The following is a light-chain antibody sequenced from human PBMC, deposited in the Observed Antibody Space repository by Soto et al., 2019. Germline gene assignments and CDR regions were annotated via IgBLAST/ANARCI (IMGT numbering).Light chain of an antibody. CDR2: ATS. V-gene: IGKV1-27*01. J-gene: IGKJ4*01. CDR3: QKDNSAPLT. Sequence: GDRGTITCRSSQGIAPYLAWFQQKPGKVPKLLIYATSTLQSGVPSRFSGSGSGTDFTLTINSLQPEDVGTYYCQKDNSAPLTFGGGTKVEIK. CDR1: QGIAPY.